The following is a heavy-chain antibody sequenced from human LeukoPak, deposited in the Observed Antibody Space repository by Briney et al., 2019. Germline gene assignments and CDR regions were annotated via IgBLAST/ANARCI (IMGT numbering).Heavy chain of an antibody. J-gene: IGHJ4*02. D-gene: IGHD2-2*01. CDR1: GFTFDDYG. CDR3: ARDLGLGMPGGFDF. V-gene: IGHV3-21*06. Sequence: GGSLRLSCAASGFTFDDYGMSWVRQAPGKGLEWVSTISSGSDYIYHADSVRGRFTISRDNARNSLYLQMNSLRAEDTSVYYCARDLGLGMPGGFDFWGQGILVTVSS. CDR2: ISSGSDYI.